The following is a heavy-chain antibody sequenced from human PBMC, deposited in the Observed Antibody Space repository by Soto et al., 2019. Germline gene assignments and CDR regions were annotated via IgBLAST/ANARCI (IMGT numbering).Heavy chain of an antibody. D-gene: IGHD3-16*02. CDR1: GFTFSSHW. V-gene: IGHV3-74*01. CDR2: INSDGSRT. Sequence: EVQLVESGGGLVQPGGSLRLSCVASGFTFSSHWMHWVRQAPGKGLVWVSRINSDGSRTTYADSVKGRFTISRDNAKNTLYLQLNSLRAEDTAVYYCASRPVIEYGLDVWGQGTTVTVSS. J-gene: IGHJ6*02. CDR3: ASRPVIEYGLDV.